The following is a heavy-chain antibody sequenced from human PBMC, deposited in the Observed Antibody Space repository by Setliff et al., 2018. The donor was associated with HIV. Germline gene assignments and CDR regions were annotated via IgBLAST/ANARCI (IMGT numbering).Heavy chain of an antibody. Sequence: SVKVSCKASGGTFSSYAINWVRQAPGQGLEWMGGVVPTIHEATYAQKFQGRVTITADESATTVYMEMSGLTSEDTAIYYCARGADASGYFYREYFQHWGQGTLVTVSS. D-gene: IGHD3-22*01. J-gene: IGHJ1*01. V-gene: IGHV1-69*13. CDR3: ARGADASGYFYREYFQH. CDR2: VVPTIHEA. CDR1: GGTFSSYA.